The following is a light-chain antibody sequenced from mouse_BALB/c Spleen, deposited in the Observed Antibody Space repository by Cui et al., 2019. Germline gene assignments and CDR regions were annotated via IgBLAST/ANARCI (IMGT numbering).Light chain of an antibody. CDR1: SSVSY. CDR2: DTS. CDR3: QQWSSYPRT. J-gene: IGKJ1*01. Sequence: QLVLTQSPAIMSASPGEKVTMTCSGSSSVSYIYWYQQKPGSSPRLLIYDTSNLGAGVPVRVSGSGSGTAYSLTISRMEAEDAATYYCQQWSSYPRTFGGGTKLEIK. V-gene: IGKV4-55*01.